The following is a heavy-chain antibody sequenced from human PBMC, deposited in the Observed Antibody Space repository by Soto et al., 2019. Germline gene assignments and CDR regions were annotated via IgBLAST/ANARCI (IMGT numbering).Heavy chain of an antibody. D-gene: IGHD6-6*01. CDR3: ARDPNRYIAARPDYFDY. Sequence: GGSLRLSCAASGFTFSSYEMNWVRQAPGKGLEWVSYISSSGSTIYYADSVKGRFTISRDNAKNSLYLQMNSLRAEDTAVYYCARDPNRYIAARPDYFDYWGQGTLVTVSS. J-gene: IGHJ4*02. CDR2: ISSSGSTI. V-gene: IGHV3-48*03. CDR1: GFTFSSYE.